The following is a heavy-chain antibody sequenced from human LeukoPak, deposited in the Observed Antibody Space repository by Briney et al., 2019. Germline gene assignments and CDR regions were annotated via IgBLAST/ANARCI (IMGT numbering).Heavy chain of an antibody. V-gene: IGHV3-7*01. CDR2: IKQDGSEK. CDR1: GFTFSSYW. Sequence: HPGGSLRLSCSASGFTFSSYWMSWVRQAPGKGLEWVANIKQDGSEKYYVDSVKGRFTISRDNAKNSLYLQMNSLRAEDTAVYYCARDLYRIVVVPHYFDSWGQGTLVTVSS. CDR3: ARDLYRIVVVPHYFDS. D-gene: IGHD3-22*01. J-gene: IGHJ4*02.